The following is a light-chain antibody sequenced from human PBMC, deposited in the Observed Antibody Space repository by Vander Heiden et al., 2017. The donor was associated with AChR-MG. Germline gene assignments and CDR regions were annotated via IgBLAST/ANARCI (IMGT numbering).Light chain of an antibody. V-gene: IGLV2-8*01. J-gene: IGLJ1*01. Sequence: QSALTQPPSASGSPGQSVTISCTGTSSDVGDNKYVSWYQQHPGKAPKLLIYEVNKRPSGVPDRFSGSKSGTTASLTVSGLQAEDEADYYCNCYAGHKKVFGTGTKVTVL. CDR1: SSDVGDNKY. CDR2: EVN. CDR3: NCYAGHKKV.